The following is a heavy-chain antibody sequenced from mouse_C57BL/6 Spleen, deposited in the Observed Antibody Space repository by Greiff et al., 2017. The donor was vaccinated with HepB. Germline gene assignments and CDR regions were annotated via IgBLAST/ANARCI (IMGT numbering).Heavy chain of an antibody. CDR1: GYSFTGYY. D-gene: IGHD1-1*01. CDR3: ATFYGSSYPSYFDV. J-gene: IGHJ1*03. Sequence: EVQLQQSGPELVKPGASVKISCKASGYSFTGYYMNWVKQSPEKSLEWIGEINPSTGGTTYNQKFKAKATLTVDKSSSTAYMQLKSLTSEDSAVYYCATFYGSSYPSYFDVWGTGTTVTVSS. V-gene: IGHV1-42*01. CDR2: INPSTGGT.